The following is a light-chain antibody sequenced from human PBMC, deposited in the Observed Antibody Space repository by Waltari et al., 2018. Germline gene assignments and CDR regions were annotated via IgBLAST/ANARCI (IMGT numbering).Light chain of an antibody. CDR2: WAS. Sequence: DIVMTQSPDSLAVSLGARATINSKSSQSVLYSSNNKNYLSWYQQKPGQPPKLLIYWASTRESGVPDRFSGSGSGTDFTLTISSLQAEDVAVYYCQQSYSIPLTFGGGTKVEIK. CDR3: QQSYSIPLT. V-gene: IGKV4-1*01. CDR1: QSVLYSSNNKNY. J-gene: IGKJ4*01.